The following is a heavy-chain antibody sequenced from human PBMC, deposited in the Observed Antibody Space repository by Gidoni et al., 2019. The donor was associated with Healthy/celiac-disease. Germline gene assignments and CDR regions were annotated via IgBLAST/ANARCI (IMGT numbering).Heavy chain of an antibody. CDR3: ARDMGYCSSTSCYYWFDP. J-gene: IGHJ5*02. V-gene: IGHV1-69*01. CDR2: IIPIFGTA. D-gene: IGHD2-2*01. CDR1: GGTFSSYA. Sequence: QVQLVQSGAEVKKPGSSVKVSCKASGGTFSSYAISWVRQAPGQGLEWMGGIIPIFGTANYAQKFQGRVTITADESTSTAYMELSSLRSEDTAVYYCARDMGYCSSTSCYYWFDPWGQGTLVTVSS.